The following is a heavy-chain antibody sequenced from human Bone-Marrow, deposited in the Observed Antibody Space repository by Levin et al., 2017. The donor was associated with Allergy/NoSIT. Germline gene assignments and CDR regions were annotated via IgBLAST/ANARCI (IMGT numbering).Heavy chain of an antibody. D-gene: IGHD3-3*01. CDR3: ARDWSSAFDI. CDR2: LYLSGTN. CDR1: GGSITNDAYS. J-gene: IGHJ3*02. V-gene: IGHV4-30-2*01. Sequence: SETLSLTCAVSGGSITNDAYSWTWIRQPPGRGLEWIGYLYLSGTNSYNPSLKSRVAISGDISKNPFSLKLTSVTAAGSAIYDCARDWSSAFDIWGQGTVVTVSS.